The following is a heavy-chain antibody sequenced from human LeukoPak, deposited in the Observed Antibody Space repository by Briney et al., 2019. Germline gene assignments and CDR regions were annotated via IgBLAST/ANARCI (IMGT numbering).Heavy chain of an antibody. D-gene: IGHD3-10*01. V-gene: IGHV4-59*08. CDR1: GASISGYY. J-gene: IGHJ4*02. Sequence: SETLSLTCSVSGASISGYYWSWIRQPPGKRLEWIAYINDSGDTNYNPSLKSRVSISVDTSKNQVSLNLGSVTAADTAVYYCARHGSGELAHGPYDYWGQGTLVTVSS. CDR3: ARHGSGELAHGPYDY. CDR2: INDSGDT.